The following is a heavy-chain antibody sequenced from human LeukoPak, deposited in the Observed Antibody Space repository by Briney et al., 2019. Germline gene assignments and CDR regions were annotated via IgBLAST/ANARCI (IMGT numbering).Heavy chain of an antibody. V-gene: IGHV4-59*08. D-gene: IGHD2-15*01. J-gene: IGHJ4*02. CDR1: GGSISTYY. Sequence: PSESLSLTCTVSGGSISTYYWSWIRQPPGKGLEWIGYIYYSGSINYSPSINSRVTISIDTSKKKISLKLSSVTDADTAVYYCARRCSGANCYDYWGQGTLVTVSS. CDR3: ARRCSGANCYDY. CDR2: IYYSGSI.